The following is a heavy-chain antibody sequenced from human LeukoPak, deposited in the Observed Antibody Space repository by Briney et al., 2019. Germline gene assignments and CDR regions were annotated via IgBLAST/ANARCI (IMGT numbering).Heavy chain of an antibody. D-gene: IGHD1-1*01. CDR2: IYPGDSDT. CDR3: AKFEGNWAIYYFDY. Sequence: GESLKISYKGSGYSFTSYWIGWVRQMPGKGLEWMGIIYPGDSDTRYSPSFQGQVTISADKSISTAYLQWNSLKTSDAAMYYCAKFEGNWAIYYFDYWGQGTLVTVSS. CDR1: GYSFTSYW. V-gene: IGHV5-51*01. J-gene: IGHJ4*02.